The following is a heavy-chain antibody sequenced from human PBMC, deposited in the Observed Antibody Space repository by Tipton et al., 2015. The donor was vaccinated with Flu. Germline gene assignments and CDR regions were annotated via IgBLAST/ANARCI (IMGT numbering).Heavy chain of an antibody. CDR3: AGHKVIIDITPGNWFDP. J-gene: IGHJ5*02. V-gene: IGHV4-34*01. Sequence: TLSLTCAVFGGSFSGYYWSWIRQAPGKGLEWIGEINHSGTTNYNPSLKSRVTVSVDMSKNQFSLRLSSVTVADTAVYYCAGHKVIIDITPGNWFDPWGQGTLVIVSS. D-gene: IGHD2-21*01. CDR2: INHSGTT. CDR1: GGSFSGYY.